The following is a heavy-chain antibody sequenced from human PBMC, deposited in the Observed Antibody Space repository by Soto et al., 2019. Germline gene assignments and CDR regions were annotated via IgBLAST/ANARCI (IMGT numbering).Heavy chain of an antibody. CDR3: ARDGSSSSWNWFDP. CDR1: GGSISSGGYY. Sequence: SETLSLTCTVSGGSISSGGYYWSWIRQHPGKGLEWIGYIYYSGSTYYNPSLKSRVTISVDTSKNQFSLKLSSVTAADTAVYYCARDGSSSSWNWFDPWGQGTLVTVSS. J-gene: IGHJ5*02. D-gene: IGHD6-6*01. CDR2: IYYSGST. V-gene: IGHV4-31*03.